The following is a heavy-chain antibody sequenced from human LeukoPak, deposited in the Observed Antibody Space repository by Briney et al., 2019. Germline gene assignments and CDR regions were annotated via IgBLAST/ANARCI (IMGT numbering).Heavy chain of an antibody. D-gene: IGHD6-19*01. CDR2: ISSSGSTI. Sequence: GGSLRLSCAASGFTFSSYEMNWVRQAPGKGLEWVSYISSSGSTIYYADSVKGRFTISRDNVKNSLYLQMNSLRIEDTALYYCARAGGYTSGWYDLAYFQHWGQGTLVTVSS. CDR1: GFTFSSYE. V-gene: IGHV3-48*03. CDR3: ARAGGYTSGWYDLAYFQH. J-gene: IGHJ1*01.